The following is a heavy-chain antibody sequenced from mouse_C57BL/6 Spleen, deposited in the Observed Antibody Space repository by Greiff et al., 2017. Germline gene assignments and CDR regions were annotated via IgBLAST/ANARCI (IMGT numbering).Heavy chain of an antibody. J-gene: IGHJ3*01. Sequence: EVKLMESGGGLVKPGGSLKLSCAASGFTFSSYAMSWVRQSPEKRLEWVATISDGGSYTYYPDNVKGRVTITRDNAKNNLYLQMSNLKSEDTAMYSCARDYYGNSCPFAYWGQGTLVTVSA. CDR3: ARDYYGNSCPFAY. D-gene: IGHD1-1*01. CDR1: GFTFSSYA. CDR2: ISDGGSYT. V-gene: IGHV5-4*01.